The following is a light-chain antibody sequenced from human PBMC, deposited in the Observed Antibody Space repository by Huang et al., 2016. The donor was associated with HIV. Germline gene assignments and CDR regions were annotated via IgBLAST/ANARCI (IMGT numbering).Light chain of an antibody. CDR2: DTS. CDR1: HSLGGN. V-gene: IGKV3-11*01. J-gene: IGKJ4*01. CDR3: QQRSDWPLT. Sequence: EIVLTQSPVTLSLSPGESAALFCRASHSLGGNLAGYQQRPGQAPRLLIYDTSNRATGMPARFTGSGSGTDYTLTISSLEPEDFAVYYCQQRSDWPLTFGGGTKVDIK.